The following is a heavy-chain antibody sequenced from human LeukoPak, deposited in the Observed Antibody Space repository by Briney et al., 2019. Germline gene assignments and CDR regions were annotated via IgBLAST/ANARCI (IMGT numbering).Heavy chain of an antibody. CDR3: ARVDYGDYGDYYYYYYGMDV. V-gene: IGHV3-66*01. J-gene: IGHJ6*02. Sequence: GGSLRLSCAASGFTVSSNYMSWVRQAPGKGLEWVSVIYSGGSTYYADSVKGRFTISRDNSKNTLYLQMNSLRAEDTAVYYCARVDYGDYGDYYYYYYGMDVWGQGTTVTVSS. CDR2: IYSGGST. D-gene: IGHD4-17*01. CDR1: GFTVSSNY.